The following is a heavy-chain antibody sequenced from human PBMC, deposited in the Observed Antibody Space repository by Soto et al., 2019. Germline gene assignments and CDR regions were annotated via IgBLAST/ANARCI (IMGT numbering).Heavy chain of an antibody. J-gene: IGHJ5*02. CDR1: GGSISSGGYY. D-gene: IGHD2-15*01. CDR2: IYYSGST. CDR3: ARAISSIVVVAATPRLAVSKGLNWFDP. Sequence: QVQLQESGPGLVKPSQTLSLTCTVSGGSISSGGYYWSWIRQHPGKGLEWIGYIYYSGSTYYNPSLNSRVTRSVDTSKNQCSLKLSSVTAADTAGYYCARAISSIVVVAATPRLAVSKGLNWFDPWGQGTLVTVSS. V-gene: IGHV4-31*03.